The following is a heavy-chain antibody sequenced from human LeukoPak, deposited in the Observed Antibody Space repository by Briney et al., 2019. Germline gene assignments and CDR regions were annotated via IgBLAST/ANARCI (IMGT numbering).Heavy chain of an antibody. D-gene: IGHD6-19*01. J-gene: IGHJ3*02. CDR3: ARYGNGAWLGHYAFDM. V-gene: IGHV3-7*01. Sequence: PGGSLRLSCAASGFTVSSNYMSWVRQAPGKGLEWVANIKEDGSEKNYVDSVKGRFTISRDNAKNSLYLQMNSLRAEDTAVYYCARYGNGAWLGHYAFDMWGQGTMVTVSS. CDR2: IKEDGSEK. CDR1: GFTVSSNY.